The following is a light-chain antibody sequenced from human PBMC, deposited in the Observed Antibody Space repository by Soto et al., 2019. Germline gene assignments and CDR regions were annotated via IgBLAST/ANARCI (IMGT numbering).Light chain of an antibody. CDR2: GAS. V-gene: IGKV3-20*01. CDR1: QSVFSSY. CDR3: QQFGGSPLT. Sequence: EIVLTQSPGTLSLSPGERATLSCRASQSVFSSYLAWYQQRPGQAPRLLIYGASSRATGIPDRFIGSGSGTDFTLTISRLEPEDFAVYYCQQFGGSPLTFGGGTRVEIK. J-gene: IGKJ4*01.